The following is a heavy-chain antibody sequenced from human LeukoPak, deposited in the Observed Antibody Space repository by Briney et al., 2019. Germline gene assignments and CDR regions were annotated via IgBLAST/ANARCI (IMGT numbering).Heavy chain of an antibody. CDR1: GYTFTGYY. Sequence: ASVKVSCKASGYTFTGYYMHWVRQAPGQGLEWMGRINPNSGGTNYAQKFQGRVTMTRDTSISTAYMELSRLRSDDTAVYYCARYDFWSGYYFKASRGYYFDYWGQGTLVTVSS. V-gene: IGHV1-2*06. J-gene: IGHJ4*02. D-gene: IGHD3-3*01. CDR3: ARYDFWSGYYFKASRGYYFDY. CDR2: INPNSGGT.